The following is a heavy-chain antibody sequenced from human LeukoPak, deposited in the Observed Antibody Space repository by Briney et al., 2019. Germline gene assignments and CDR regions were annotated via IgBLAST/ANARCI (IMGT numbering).Heavy chain of an antibody. D-gene: IGHD2/OR15-2a*01. CDR3: AKDPQKAISRNNWFDP. V-gene: IGHV3-30*18. CDR1: GFTLSNYG. J-gene: IGHJ5*02. Sequence: GGSLRLSCAASGFTLSNYGMHWVGQAPGKGLEWVAIISYDGSNKYYVDSVKGRFTISRDNSKNTLYLQMDSLRAEDTAVYYCAKDPQKAISRNNWFDPWGQGTLVTVSS. CDR2: ISYDGSNK.